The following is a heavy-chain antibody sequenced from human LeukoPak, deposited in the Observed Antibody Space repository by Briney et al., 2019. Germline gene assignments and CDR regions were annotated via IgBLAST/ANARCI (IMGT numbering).Heavy chain of an antibody. CDR1: GFTFDDYA. CDR2: ISWNSGSI. D-gene: IGHD3-22*01. V-gene: IGHV3-9*01. Sequence: GGSLRLSCAASGFTFDDYAMHWVRQAPGKGLEWVSGISWNSGSIGYADSVKGRFTISRDNAKNSLYLQMNSLRAEDTALYYCAKSGHFSGYYFDYWGQGTLVTVSS. CDR3: AKSGHFSGYYFDY. J-gene: IGHJ4*02.